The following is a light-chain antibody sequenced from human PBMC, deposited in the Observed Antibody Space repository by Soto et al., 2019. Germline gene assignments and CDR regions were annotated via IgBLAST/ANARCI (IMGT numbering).Light chain of an antibody. CDR1: QTILYSPNNKNY. J-gene: IGKJ1*01. V-gene: IGKV4-1*01. Sequence: DIVMTQSPDSLAVSLGERATINCKSSQTILYSPNNKNYLAWYQKKAGQPPKLLIYWASTRESGVPDRFSGSGSGTDFTLTISSLQAEDVAVYYCQQYYDTPRTFGQGTKVDFK. CDR2: WAS. CDR3: QQYYDTPRT.